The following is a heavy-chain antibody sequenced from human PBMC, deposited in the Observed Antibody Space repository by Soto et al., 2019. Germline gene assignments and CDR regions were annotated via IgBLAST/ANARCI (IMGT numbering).Heavy chain of an antibody. CDR2: ISGSGGST. CDR3: AKATNYDILTGYYNVLPGHLYYFDY. D-gene: IGHD3-9*01. CDR1: GFTFSSYA. Sequence: GGSLRLSCAASGFTFSSYAMSWVRQAPGKGLEWVSAISGSGGSTYYADSVKGRFTISRDNSKNTLYLQMNSLRAEDTAVYYCAKATNYDILTGYYNVLPGHLYYFDYWGQGTLVTVS. J-gene: IGHJ4*02. V-gene: IGHV3-23*01.